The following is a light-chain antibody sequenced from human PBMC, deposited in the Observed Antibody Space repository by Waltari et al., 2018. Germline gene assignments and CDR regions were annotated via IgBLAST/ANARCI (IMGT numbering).Light chain of an antibody. V-gene: IGKV1-39*01. CDR2: AAS. CDR3: QQSSSAPRT. Sequence: DIQMTQSPSSLSASVGDRVTITCRASQSISRYLNWYQQKQGKAPKLLIYAASSLQSGIPSRFSGSGSGTDFTLTINSLQPEDFATYYCQQSSSAPRTFGQGTKVEIK. CDR1: QSISRY. J-gene: IGKJ1*01.